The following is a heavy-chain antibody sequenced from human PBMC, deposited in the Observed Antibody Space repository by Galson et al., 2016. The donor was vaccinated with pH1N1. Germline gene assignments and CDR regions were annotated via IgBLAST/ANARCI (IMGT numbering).Heavy chain of an antibody. CDR2: IDWDDDK. Sequence: PALVKPTQTLTLTCSFSGFSLRTSGMCVSWIRQPPGKALEWLALIDWDDDKYHSTSLKTRLTISKDTSKNQVVLTMTNMDPVDTATYYCARFLYGDYSGYFDYWGQGTLVTVSS. J-gene: IGHJ4*02. CDR3: ARFLYGDYSGYFDY. CDR1: GFSLRTSGMC. D-gene: IGHD4-17*01. V-gene: IGHV2-70*01.